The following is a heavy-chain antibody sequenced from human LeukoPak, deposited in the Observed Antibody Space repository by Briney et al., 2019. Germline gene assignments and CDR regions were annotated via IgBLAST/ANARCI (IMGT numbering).Heavy chain of an antibody. J-gene: IGHJ4*02. CDR3: ASSKYSSGWYFAY. Sequence: PSETLSLTCAVSGGSISSGGYSWSWIRQPPGKGLEWIGYIYHSGSTYYNPSLKSRVTISVDRSKNQFSLKLSSVTAADTAVYYCASSKYSSGWYFAYWGQGTLVTVSS. V-gene: IGHV4-30-2*01. CDR1: GGSISSGGYS. D-gene: IGHD6-19*01. CDR2: IYHSGST.